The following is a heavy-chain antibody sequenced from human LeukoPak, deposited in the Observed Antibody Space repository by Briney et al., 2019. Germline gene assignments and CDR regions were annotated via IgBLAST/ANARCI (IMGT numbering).Heavy chain of an antibody. CDR1: KFTFSSYA. J-gene: IGHJ4*02. V-gene: IGHV3-73*01. Sequence: GGSLRLSCAASKFTFSSYAMSWVRQAPGKGLEWVGRIRSKANSYATAYAASVKGRFTISRDDSKNTAYLQMNSLKTEDTAVYYCTREYYDYVWGSYRNYYFDYWGQGTLVTVSS. CDR2: IRSKANSYAT. CDR3: TREYYDYVWGSYRNYYFDY. D-gene: IGHD3-16*02.